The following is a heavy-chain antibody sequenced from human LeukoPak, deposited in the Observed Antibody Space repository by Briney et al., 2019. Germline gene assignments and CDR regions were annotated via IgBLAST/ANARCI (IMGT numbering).Heavy chain of an antibody. CDR1: GFTFSSYS. CDR2: ISSSSTYI. CDR3: ARQPAAGTNY. J-gene: IGHJ4*02. D-gene: IGHD6-13*01. Sequence: GGSLRLSCAASGFTFSSYSMNWVRQAPGKGLEWVSSISSSSTYIYYADSLKGRFTISRDNAKNSLYLQMNSLRAEDTAVYYRARQPAAGTNYWGQGTLVTVSS. V-gene: IGHV3-21*01.